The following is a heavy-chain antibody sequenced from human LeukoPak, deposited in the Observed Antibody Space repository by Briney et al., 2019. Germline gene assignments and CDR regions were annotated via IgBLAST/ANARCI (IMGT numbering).Heavy chain of an antibody. J-gene: IGHJ5*02. D-gene: IGHD6-13*01. CDR2: IYHSGST. CDR1: GYSISSGYY. Sequence: SETLSLTCAVSGYSISSGYYWGWIRQPPGKGLEWIGSIYHSGSTYYNPSLKSRVTISVDTSKNQFSLKLSSVTAADTAVYYCARHGVAEPQLVPFEWFDPWGQGTLVTVSS. CDR3: ARHGVAEPQLVPFEWFDP. V-gene: IGHV4-38-2*01.